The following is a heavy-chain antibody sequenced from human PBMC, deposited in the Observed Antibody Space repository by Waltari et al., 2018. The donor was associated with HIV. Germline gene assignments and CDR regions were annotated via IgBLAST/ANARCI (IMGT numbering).Heavy chain of an antibody. J-gene: IGHJ4*02. D-gene: IGHD6-13*01. V-gene: IGHV3-7*01. CDR1: GFPFSDHW. Sequence: EVQLVESGGGLVQPGGSLRLSCAASGFPFSDHWMSWVRQAPGKGLEWVANINQDGGEKNYVDSVKGRFTISRDNAKNSLYLQLNSLRAEDTAVYYCARDGVAAGIYFDKWGQGTLVTVSS. CDR2: INQDGGEK. CDR3: ARDGVAAGIYFDK.